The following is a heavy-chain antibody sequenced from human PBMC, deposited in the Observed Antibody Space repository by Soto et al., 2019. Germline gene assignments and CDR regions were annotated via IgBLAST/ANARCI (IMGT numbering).Heavy chain of an antibody. CDR1: GFTFSSYS. CDR3: ARDGGDSSSWYFAFDI. CDR2: ISSSSSTI. V-gene: IGHV3-48*01. D-gene: IGHD6-13*01. J-gene: IGHJ3*02. Sequence: PGGSLRLSCAASGFTFSSYSMNWVRQAPGKGLEWVSYISSSSSTIHYADSVKGRFTISRDNAKNSLYLQMNSLRAEDTAVYYCARDGGDSSSWYFAFDIWGQGTMVTVS.